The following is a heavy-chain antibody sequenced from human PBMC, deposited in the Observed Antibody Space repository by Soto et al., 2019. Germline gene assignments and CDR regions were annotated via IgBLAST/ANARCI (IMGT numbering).Heavy chain of an antibody. J-gene: IGHJ5*02. CDR3: GRDIAVGYSSSWYGWFDP. CDR1: GYTFTSYG. CDR2: ISAYNGHT. Sequence: KVSCKASGYTFTSYGISWVRQAPGQGLEWMGWISAYNGHTNYAQKLQCRVTMTTDTSTSTAYTELTRLRSDATAVYYCGRDIAVGYSSSWYGWFDPWGQGNLVTVSS. V-gene: IGHV1-18*01. D-gene: IGHD6-13*01.